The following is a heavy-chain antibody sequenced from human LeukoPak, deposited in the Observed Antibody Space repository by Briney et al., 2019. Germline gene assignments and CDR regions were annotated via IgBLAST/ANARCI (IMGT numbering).Heavy chain of an antibody. CDR1: GYTFTSYG. J-gene: IGHJ5*02. CDR2: ISAYNGNT. V-gene: IGHV1-18*01. Sequence: ASVKVSCKACGYTFTSYGISWVRQAPGQGLEWMGWISAYNGNTNYAQKLQGRVTMTTDTSTSTAYMELRSLRSDDTAVYYCARDRVRYCSSTSCYGWFDPWGQGTLVTVSS. CDR3: ARDRVRYCSSTSCYGWFDP. D-gene: IGHD2-2*01.